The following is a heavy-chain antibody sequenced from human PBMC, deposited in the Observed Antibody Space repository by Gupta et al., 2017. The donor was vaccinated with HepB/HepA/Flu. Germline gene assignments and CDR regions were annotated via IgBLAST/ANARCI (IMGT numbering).Heavy chain of an antibody. D-gene: IGHD2-15*01. J-gene: IGHJ3*02. CDR3: AREGTAAIISDEFDI. V-gene: IGHV4-31*02. CDR2: TT. Sequence: TTYYNPSLKSRVSISIDTSKNQFSLKLSSVTAADTAVYYCAREGTAAIISDEFDIWGQGTMVSVSS.